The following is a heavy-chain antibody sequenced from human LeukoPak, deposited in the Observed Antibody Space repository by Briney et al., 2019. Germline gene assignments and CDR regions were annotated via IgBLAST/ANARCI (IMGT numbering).Heavy chain of an antibody. Sequence: ASVKVSCKASGYTFTSYGISWVRQAPGQGLEWMGIINPSGTDSNYAQKFQGRVTMTRDMSTSTVNMELSILRSEDTAVYYCARGGGGDYDFDYWGQGTLVTVSS. J-gene: IGHJ4*02. CDR2: INPSGTDS. CDR3: ARGGGGDYDFDY. D-gene: IGHD4-17*01. V-gene: IGHV1-46*01. CDR1: GYTFTSYG.